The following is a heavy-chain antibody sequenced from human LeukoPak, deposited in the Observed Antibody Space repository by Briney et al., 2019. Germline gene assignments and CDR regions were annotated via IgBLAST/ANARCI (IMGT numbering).Heavy chain of an antibody. V-gene: IGHV3-64*01. CDR3: ARDLSSPGAFDI. CDR1: GFTFSSYA. CDR2: ISSNGGST. Sequence: GGSLRLSCAASGFTFSSYAMHWVRQAPGKGLEYVSAISSNGGSTYYANSVKGRFTISRDNSKNTLYLQMGSLRAEDMAVYYCARDLSSPGAFDIWGQGTMVTVSS. D-gene: IGHD2/OR15-2a*01. J-gene: IGHJ3*02.